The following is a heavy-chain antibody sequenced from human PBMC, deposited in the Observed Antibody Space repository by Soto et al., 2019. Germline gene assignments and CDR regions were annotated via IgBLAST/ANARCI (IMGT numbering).Heavy chain of an antibody. V-gene: IGHV3-23*01. Sequence: PGGSLRLSCAASGFTFTSYAMTWVRHAPGKGLEWVSSISSGSGGSTYYADSVKGRFTISRDNSRNTLYLQMNSLRAEDTAVYYCAESSKGGSSWYFPLDYWGQGTLVTVSS. CDR3: AESSKGGSSWYFPLDY. CDR1: GFTFTSYA. CDR2: ISSGSGGST. D-gene: IGHD6-13*01. J-gene: IGHJ4*02.